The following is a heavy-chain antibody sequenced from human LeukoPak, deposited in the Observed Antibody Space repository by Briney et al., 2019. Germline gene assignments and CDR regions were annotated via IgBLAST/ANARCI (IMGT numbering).Heavy chain of an antibody. V-gene: IGHV3-21*01. Sequence: GGSLRLSCGASGFTFSSCSMNWVRQAPGKGLEWVSSISSSSSYIYYADSVKGRFTISRDNAKNSLYLQMNSLRAEDTAVYYCAREPTGSYFDYWGQGTLVTVSS. J-gene: IGHJ4*02. CDR2: ISSSSSYI. D-gene: IGHD3-10*01. CDR1: GFTFSSCS. CDR3: AREPTGSYFDY.